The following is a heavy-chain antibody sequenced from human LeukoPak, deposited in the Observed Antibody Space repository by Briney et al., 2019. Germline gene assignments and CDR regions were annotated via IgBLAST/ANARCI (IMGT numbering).Heavy chain of an antibody. Sequence: PGGSLRLSCAGSGCTVSSNYMSWVRQAPGKGLEWVSVIYSGGSTYYADSVKGRFTISRDNSKNTLYLQMNSLRAEDTAVYYCARVWYSSGLNWFDPWGQGTLVTVSS. J-gene: IGHJ5*02. CDR1: GCTVSSNY. CDR3: ARVWYSSGLNWFDP. V-gene: IGHV3-53*01. D-gene: IGHD6-19*01. CDR2: IYSGGST.